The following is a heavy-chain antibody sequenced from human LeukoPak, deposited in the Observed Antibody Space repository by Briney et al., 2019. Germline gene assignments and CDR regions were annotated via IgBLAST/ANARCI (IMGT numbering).Heavy chain of an antibody. CDR3: AASKMYSSSWYAFDI. CDR1: GYTFTGYY. V-gene: IGHV1-2*02. J-gene: IGHJ3*02. CDR2: INPNSGGT. D-gene: IGHD6-13*01. Sequence: ASVKVSCKASGYTFTGYYMHWVRQAPGQGLEWMGWINPNSGGTNYAQKFQGRVTMTRDTSISTAYMELSRLRSDDTAVYYCAASKMYSSSWYAFDIWGQGTMATVSS.